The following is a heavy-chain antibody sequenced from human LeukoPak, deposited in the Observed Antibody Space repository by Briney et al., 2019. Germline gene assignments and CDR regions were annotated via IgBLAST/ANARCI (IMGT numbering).Heavy chain of an antibody. CDR2: ISYDGSNK. CDR3: AKDRSYGTPYYFDY. Sequence: PGGSLRLSCAASGFTFSSYGMHWVRQAPGKGLEWVAVISYDGSNKYYADSVKGRFTISRDNSKNTLYLQMNSLRAEDTAVYYCAKDRSYGTPYYFDYWGQGTLVTVSS. J-gene: IGHJ4*02. CDR1: GFTFSSYG. V-gene: IGHV3-30*18. D-gene: IGHD5-18*01.